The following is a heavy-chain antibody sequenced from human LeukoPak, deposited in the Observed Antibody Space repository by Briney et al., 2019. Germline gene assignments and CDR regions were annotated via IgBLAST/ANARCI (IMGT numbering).Heavy chain of an antibody. V-gene: IGHV3-30*02. D-gene: IGHD2-2*02. CDR1: GFTFSSYG. CDR2: IRYDGSNK. J-gene: IGHJ4*02. CDR3: AKDLVGPAAISMPFDY. Sequence: PGGSLRLSRAASGFTFSSYGMHWVRQAPGKGLEWVAFIRYDGSNKYYADSVKGRFTISRDNSKNTLYLQMNSLRAEDTAVYYCAKDLVGPAAISMPFDYWGQGTLVTVSS.